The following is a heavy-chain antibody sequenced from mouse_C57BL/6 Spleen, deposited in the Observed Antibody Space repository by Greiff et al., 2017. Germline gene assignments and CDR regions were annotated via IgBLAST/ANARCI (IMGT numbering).Heavy chain of an antibody. CDR1: GYTFTDYN. D-gene: IGHD1-1*01. Sequence: VQLQQSGPELVKPGASVKIPCKASGYTFTDYNMDWVKQSHGKSLEWIGDINPNNGGTIYNQKFKGKATLTVDKSSSTAYMELRSLTSEDTAVYYCARRENYYGSSYEDYAMDYWGQGTSVTVSS. J-gene: IGHJ4*01. V-gene: IGHV1-18*01. CDR2: INPNNGGT. CDR3: ARRENYYGSSYEDYAMDY.